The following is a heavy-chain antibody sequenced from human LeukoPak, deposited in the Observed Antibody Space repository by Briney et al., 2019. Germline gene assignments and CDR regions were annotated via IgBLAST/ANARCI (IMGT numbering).Heavy chain of an antibody. J-gene: IGHJ4*02. CDR2: ISAYNGNR. CDR1: GYIFTSFG. D-gene: IGHD5-24*01. CDR3: TRDLGDGYNSFFDY. V-gene: IGHV1-18*04. Sequence: ASVKVSCKASGYIFTSFGVSWLRQAPGQGLEWMGWISAYNGNRNYAQKFQDRVTMTTDTSTSTAYMDLRSLRSDDTAVYYCTRDLGDGYNSFFDYWGQGTLVTVSS.